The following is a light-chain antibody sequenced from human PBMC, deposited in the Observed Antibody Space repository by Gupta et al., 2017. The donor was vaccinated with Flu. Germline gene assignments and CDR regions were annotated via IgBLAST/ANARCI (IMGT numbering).Light chain of an antibody. CDR2: NDN. CDR1: IVSNV. J-gene: IGLJ3*02. CDR3: AAGDDRLTDRSADGILTGLWV. Sequence: IVSNVVIWYQHRPGTAPRLLIFNDNHRPYGVPDRVARYMSGSSASLAIGGLMSEDAADYYCAAGDDRLTDRSADGILTGLWVFGGGTKLSVL. V-gene: IGLV1-44*01.